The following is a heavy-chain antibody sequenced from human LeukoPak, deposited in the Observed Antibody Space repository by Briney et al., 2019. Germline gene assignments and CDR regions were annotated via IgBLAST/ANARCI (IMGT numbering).Heavy chain of an antibody. CDR2: ILYDGSKK. CDR1: KLAFCRYS. J-gene: IGHJ4*02. V-gene: IGHV3-30-3*01. CDR3: AREATTWWGDDYSLRAFDY. Sequence: GGSLRLSCAASKLAFCRYSMNKDAKAPGKGLGGGALILYDGSKKYYADFVKGRFTISRDNCKNTLYLQMNSLRDEDTAVYYCAREATTWWGDDYSLRAFDYWGQETLVTVSS. D-gene: IGHD4-11*01.